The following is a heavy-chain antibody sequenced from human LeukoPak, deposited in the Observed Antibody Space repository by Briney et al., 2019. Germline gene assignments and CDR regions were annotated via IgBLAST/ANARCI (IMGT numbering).Heavy chain of an antibody. J-gene: IGHJ4*02. V-gene: IGHV4-59*08. Sequence: SETLSLTCVVYGGSFSGYFWSWIRQPPGKGLEWIGYIYYSGSTNYNPSLKSRVTISVDTSKNQFSLKLSSVTAADTAVYYCARLGPEVYGGNRVFDYWGQGTLVTVSS. CDR2: IYYSGST. CDR1: GGSFSGYF. D-gene: IGHD4-23*01. CDR3: ARLGPEVYGGNRVFDY.